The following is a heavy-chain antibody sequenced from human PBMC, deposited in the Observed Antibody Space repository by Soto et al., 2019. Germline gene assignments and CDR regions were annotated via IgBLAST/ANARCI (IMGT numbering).Heavy chain of an antibody. D-gene: IGHD1-1*01. Sequence: PGESLKISCKGSGYSFTSYWISWVRQMPGKGLEWMGRIDPSDSYTNYSPSFQGHVTISADKSISTAYLQWSGLKASDTAMYYCARQYTFSDAFDIWGQGTMVTVSS. CDR1: GYSFTSYW. CDR2: IDPSDSYT. CDR3: ARQYTFSDAFDI. V-gene: IGHV5-10-1*01. J-gene: IGHJ3*02.